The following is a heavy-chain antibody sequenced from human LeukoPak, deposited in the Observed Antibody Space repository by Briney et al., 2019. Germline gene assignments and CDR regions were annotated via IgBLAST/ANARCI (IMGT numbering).Heavy chain of an antibody. CDR1: GYRYSDYW. J-gene: IGHJ4*02. Sequence: GESLKISCKGSGYRYSDYWIGWVRQMPGKGLDWMGIIYGGDSETRYSPSLQGQVTISADKSINTAYLQWSSLKASDTAMYYCARTTTYSSGWYGAYWGQGTLVTVSS. CDR2: IYGGDSET. V-gene: IGHV5-51*01. D-gene: IGHD6-19*01. CDR3: ARTTTYSSGWYGAY.